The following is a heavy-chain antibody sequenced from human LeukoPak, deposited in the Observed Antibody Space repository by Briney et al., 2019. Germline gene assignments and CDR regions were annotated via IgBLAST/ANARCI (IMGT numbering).Heavy chain of an antibody. CDR1: RFTFSNSA. J-gene: IGHJ4*01. D-gene: IGHD6-19*01. Sequence: GGPLRLSCAASRFTFSNSAMSWVRQAPGKGLERVSTLSGSGITTYYADSVKGRFTISRDNSKNTLYLQMNSLRAEDTAVYYCAKGIYSSGWSYFDYWGHGTLVTVSS. CDR2: LSGSGITT. V-gene: IGHV3-23*01. CDR3: AKGIYSSGWSYFDY.